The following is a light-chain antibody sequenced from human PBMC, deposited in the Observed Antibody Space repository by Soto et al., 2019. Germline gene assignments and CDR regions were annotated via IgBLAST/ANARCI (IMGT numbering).Light chain of an antibody. Sequence: QSALTQPASVSGSPGQSITITYIGSSSDVGGYNYVSWYQHHPGRVPKPMIFEVSDRPSGVSSRFSGSKSGNTAYLTISGLQAEDEADYYCSSCSSISTIVFGGGTKLTVL. CDR2: EVS. CDR3: SSCSSISTIV. CDR1: SSDVGGYNY. J-gene: IGLJ2*01. V-gene: IGLV2-14*01.